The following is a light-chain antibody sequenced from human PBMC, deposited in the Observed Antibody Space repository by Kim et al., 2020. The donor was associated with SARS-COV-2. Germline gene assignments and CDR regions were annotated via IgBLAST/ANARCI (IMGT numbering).Light chain of an antibody. CDR3: ASYTSSTTVA. CDR1: SRDVGSYNH. CDR2: DVS. V-gene: IGLV2-14*03. Sequence: GQSITTSCTGTSRDVGSYNHVSWHQPHPGKAPKVMIYDVSTRPSGVSNRFSGSKAGNTASLTISGLQAEDEADYYCASYTSSTTVAFGGGTQLTVL. J-gene: IGLJ2*01.